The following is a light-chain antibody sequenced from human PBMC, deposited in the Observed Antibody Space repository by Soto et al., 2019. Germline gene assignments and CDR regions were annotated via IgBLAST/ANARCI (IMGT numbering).Light chain of an antibody. CDR3: TSYTNSGTWV. CDR1: SSDDGGYNY. CDR2: EVI. V-gene: IGLV2-14*01. Sequence: QSALTQPASVSGSPGQSITISCAGTSSDDGGYNYVSWYQQHPDKAPKLMIYEVINRPSGVSNRFSGSKSDNTASLTISGLQAEDEADYYCTSYTNSGTWVFGGGTKLTVL. J-gene: IGLJ3*02.